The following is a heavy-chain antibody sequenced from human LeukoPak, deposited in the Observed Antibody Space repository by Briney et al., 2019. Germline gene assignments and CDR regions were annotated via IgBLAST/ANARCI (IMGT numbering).Heavy chain of an antibody. CDR2: ISGSGGST. D-gene: IGHD6-19*01. V-gene: IGHV3-23*01. Sequence: GGSLRLSCAASGFTFSSYAMSWVRQAPGKGLEWVSAISGSGGSTYYADSVKGRFTISRDNSKNTLYLQMNSLRAEDTAVYYCAKDLGYSSGWYIDCWGQGTLVTVSS. CDR1: GFTFSSYA. J-gene: IGHJ4*02. CDR3: AKDLGYSSGWYIDC.